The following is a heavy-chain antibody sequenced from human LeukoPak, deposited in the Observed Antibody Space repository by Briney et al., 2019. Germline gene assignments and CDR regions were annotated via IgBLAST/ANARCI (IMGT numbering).Heavy chain of an antibody. J-gene: IGHJ6*02. CDR2: INHSGCT. CDR1: GGSFSGYY. CDR3: ARLYSSSSRKTNYYYYGMDV. Sequence: SETLSLTCAVYGGSFSGYYWSWIRQPPGKGLEWIGEINHSGCTNYNPSLKSRVTISVDTSKNQFSLKLSSVTAADTAVYYCARLYSSSSRKTNYYYYGMDVWGQGTTVTVSS. D-gene: IGHD6-6*01. V-gene: IGHV4-34*01.